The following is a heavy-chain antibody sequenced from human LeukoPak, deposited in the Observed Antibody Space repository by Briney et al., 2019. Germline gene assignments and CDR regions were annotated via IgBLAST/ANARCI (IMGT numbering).Heavy chain of an antibody. V-gene: IGHV1-18*01. Sequence: GASVKVSCKASGYTFTSYGISWVRQAPGQGLEWMGWISAYNGNTNYAQKLQGRVIMTTDTSTSTAYMELRSLRSDDTAVYYCARVGVVVTAIPLDYYYYGMDVWGQGTTVTVSS. CDR3: ARVGVVVTAIPLDYYYYGMDV. CDR1: GYTFTSYG. D-gene: IGHD2-21*02. J-gene: IGHJ6*02. CDR2: ISAYNGNT.